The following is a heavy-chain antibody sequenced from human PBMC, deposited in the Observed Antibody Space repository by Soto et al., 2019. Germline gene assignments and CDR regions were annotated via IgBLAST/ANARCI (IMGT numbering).Heavy chain of an antibody. Sequence: GASVKVSCKASGYTFTSYGISWVRQAPGQGLEWMGRISAYNGNTNYAQKLQGRVTMTTDTSTSTAYMELRSLRSDDTAVYYCARDGLPYNYYYYMDVWGKGTTVTVSS. CDR3: ARDGLPYNYYYYMDV. J-gene: IGHJ6*03. D-gene: IGHD5-12*01. CDR2: ISAYNGNT. CDR1: GYTFTSYG. V-gene: IGHV1-18*01.